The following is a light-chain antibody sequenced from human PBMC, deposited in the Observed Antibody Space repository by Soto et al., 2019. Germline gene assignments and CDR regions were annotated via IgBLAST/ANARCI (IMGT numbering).Light chain of an antibody. Sequence: EIVMTQSPPTLSVSPGERASLSCRASQTISRNLAWYQQRPVQAPRLLMFGASTRAPGIPARFSGSGSGTEFTLTISSLQSEDFAVYFCHQYENWPKTFGQGTKVDIK. J-gene: IGKJ1*01. CDR2: GAS. CDR1: QTISRN. V-gene: IGKV3-15*01. CDR3: HQYENWPKT.